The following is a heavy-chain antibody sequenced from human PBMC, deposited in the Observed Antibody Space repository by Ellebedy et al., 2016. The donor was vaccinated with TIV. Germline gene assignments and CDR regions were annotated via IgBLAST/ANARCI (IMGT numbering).Heavy chain of an antibody. Sequence: MPSETLSLTCAVSGDSISSDSWWSWVRQSPGKGLEWIGEIIHSGSTNYNPSLKSRVTISVDKSKNQFSLKLTSVTAADTALYYCVREYCSGTNCYVAFDSWGHGTLVTVSS. CDR1: GDSISSDSW. CDR2: IIHSGST. D-gene: IGHD2-2*01. J-gene: IGHJ4*01. CDR3: VREYCSGTNCYVAFDS. V-gene: IGHV4-4*02.